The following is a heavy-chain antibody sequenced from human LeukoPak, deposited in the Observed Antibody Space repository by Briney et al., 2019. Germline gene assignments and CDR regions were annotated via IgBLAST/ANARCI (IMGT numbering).Heavy chain of an antibody. CDR3: ATLPITMIYNY. V-gene: IGHV1-24*01. J-gene: IGHJ4*02. CDR2: FDAEDGET. CDR1: GYTLTELS. Sequence: GASVTVSFKVSGYTLTELSMHWVRQAPGKGLEGMGGFDAEDGETIYAQKFQGRVTMTEDTSTDTAYMELSSLRSEDTAVYYCATLPITMIYNYWGQGTLVTVSS. D-gene: IGHD3-22*01.